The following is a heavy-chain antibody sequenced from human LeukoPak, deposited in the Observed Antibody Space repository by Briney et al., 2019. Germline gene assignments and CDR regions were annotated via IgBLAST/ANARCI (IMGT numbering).Heavy chain of an antibody. CDR1: GYTFTSYG. CDR3: AREVFVDLLNCDY. J-gene: IGHJ4*02. Sequence: ASVKVSCKTSGYTFTSYGISWVRQAPGQGLEWMGWISAYDGNTDYAQNLQGRVTMTTDTSTSTAYMELRSLRSDDTALYYCAREVFVDLLNCDYWGQGTLVTVSS. CDR2: ISAYDGNT. V-gene: IGHV1-18*01. D-gene: IGHD3-10*01.